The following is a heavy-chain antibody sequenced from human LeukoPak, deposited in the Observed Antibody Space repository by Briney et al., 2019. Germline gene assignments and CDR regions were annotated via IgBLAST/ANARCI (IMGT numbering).Heavy chain of an antibody. D-gene: IGHD3-22*01. J-gene: IGHJ4*02. CDR3: AKDFPMMVVVPGGCPY. CDR1: GFTFSSYA. CDR2: IRGSSGST. V-gene: IGHV3-23*01. Sequence: GGSLRLSCAASGFTFSSYAMSWVRQAPGKGLEGVSAIRGSSGSTFYADPVKGLFSISRDNSKNTIYLQMNRVRAEIMAVYYCAKDFPMMVVVPGGCPYWGQGPLVTVPS.